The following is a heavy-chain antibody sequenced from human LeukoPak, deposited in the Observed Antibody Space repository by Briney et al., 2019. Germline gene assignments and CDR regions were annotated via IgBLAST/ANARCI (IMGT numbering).Heavy chain of an antibody. J-gene: IGHJ4*02. CDR2: INHSGST. CDR3: ARRMVRGVMRKVTPYYFDY. D-gene: IGHD3-10*01. CDR1: GGSFSGYY. Sequence: SETLSLTCAVYGGSFSGYYWSWIRQPPGKGLEWIGEINHSGSTNYNPSLKSRVTISVDTSKNQFSLKLSSVTAADTAVYYCARRMVRGVMRKVTPYYFDYWGQGTLVTVSS. V-gene: IGHV4-34*01.